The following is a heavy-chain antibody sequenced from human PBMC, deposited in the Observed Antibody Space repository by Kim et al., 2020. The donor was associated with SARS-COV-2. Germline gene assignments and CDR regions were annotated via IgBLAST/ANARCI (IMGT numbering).Heavy chain of an antibody. Sequence: SVKVSCKASGGTFSSYAISWVRQAPGQGLEWMGGIIPIFGTANYAQKFQGRVTITADESTSTAYMELSSLRSEDTAVYYCARVAATPYGATVTTTYYYYGMDVWGQGTTVAVSS. CDR3: ARVAATPYGATVTTTYYYYGMDV. CDR2: IIPIFGTA. CDR1: GGTFSSYA. V-gene: IGHV1-69*13. J-gene: IGHJ6*02. D-gene: IGHD4-17*01.